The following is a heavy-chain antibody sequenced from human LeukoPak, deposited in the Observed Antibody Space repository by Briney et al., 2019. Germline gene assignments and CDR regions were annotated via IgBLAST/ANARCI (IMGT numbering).Heavy chain of an antibody. CDR3: ARGRGYSGYDYYYYYGMDV. D-gene: IGHD5-12*01. Sequence: SETLSLTCAVYGGSFSGYYWSWIRQPPGKGLEWIGEINHSGSTNYNPSLKSRVTISVDTSKNQFSLKLSSVTAADTAVYYCARGRGYSGYDYYYYYGMDVWGQGTLVTVSS. J-gene: IGHJ6*02. V-gene: IGHV4-34*01. CDR2: INHSGST. CDR1: GGSFSGYY.